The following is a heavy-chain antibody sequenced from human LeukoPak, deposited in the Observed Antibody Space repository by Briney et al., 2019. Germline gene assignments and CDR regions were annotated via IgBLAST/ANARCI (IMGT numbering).Heavy chain of an antibody. Sequence: TGGSLRLSCTASGFTFGDYTLSWFRQAPGKGLEWVGFIRSKAYGGTTECAASVKGRFTISRDDSKTIAYLQMNSLKTEDTAVYYCTRASDFWSGYYCDYWGQGTLVAVSS. D-gene: IGHD3-3*01. V-gene: IGHV3-49*03. CDR3: TRASDFWSGYYCDY. CDR1: GFTFGDYT. J-gene: IGHJ4*02. CDR2: IRSKAYGGTT.